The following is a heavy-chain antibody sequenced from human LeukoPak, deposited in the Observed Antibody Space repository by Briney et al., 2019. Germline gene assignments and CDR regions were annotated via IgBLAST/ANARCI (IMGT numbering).Heavy chain of an antibody. CDR1: GFTFSNTW. V-gene: IGHV3-23*01. CDR3: AKAPQGKSGYALPAN. J-gene: IGHJ4*02. CDR2: ISSSGGGT. Sequence: GGSLRLSCLASGFTFSNTWMNWVRQAPGKGLEWVSAISSSGGGTYYADSVKGRFTISRDNSKNTLYLQMNSLRVEDTAIYYCAKAPQGKSGYALPANWGQGTLVTVSS. D-gene: IGHD5-12*01.